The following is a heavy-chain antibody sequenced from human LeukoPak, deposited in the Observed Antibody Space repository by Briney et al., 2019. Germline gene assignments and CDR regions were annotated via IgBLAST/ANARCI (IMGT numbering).Heavy chain of an antibody. D-gene: IGHD2-2*01. J-gene: IGHJ4*02. CDR3: AKDSRPYCSSTSCHPFDY. CDR2: IYYSGST. Sequence: SETLSLTCTVSGGSISSYDWSWIRQPPGKGLEWIGYIYYSGSTNYNPSLKSRVTISVDTSKNQFSLKLSSVTAADTAVYYCAKDSRPYCSSTSCHPFDYWGQGTLVTVSS. CDR1: GGSISSYD. V-gene: IGHV4-59*01.